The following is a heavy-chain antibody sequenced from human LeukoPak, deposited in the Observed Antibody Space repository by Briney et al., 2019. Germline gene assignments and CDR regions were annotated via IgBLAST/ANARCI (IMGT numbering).Heavy chain of an antibody. CDR1: GFTFSRNS. CDR2: ISSSSTTR. CDR3: AREKEDYGGKIDY. V-gene: IGHV3-48*04. D-gene: IGHD4-23*01. J-gene: IGHJ4*02. Sequence: GGSLRLSCAASGFTFSRNSMNWVRQAPGKGLEWISYISSSSTTRRYADSVKGRFTISRDNAKNSLYLQMNSLRAEDTAVYYCAREKEDYGGKIDYWGQGTLVTVSS.